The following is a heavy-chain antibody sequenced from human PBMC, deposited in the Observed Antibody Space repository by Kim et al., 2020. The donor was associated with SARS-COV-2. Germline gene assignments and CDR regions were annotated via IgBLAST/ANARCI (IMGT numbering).Heavy chain of an antibody. CDR3: ARAAPDYYDSSGYYYEG. CDR2: ISSSGSTI. Sequence: GGSLRLSCAASGFTLSDYYMSWIRQAPGKGLEWVSYISSSGSTIYYADSVKGRFTISRDNAKNSLYLQMNSLRAEDTAVYYCARAAPDYYDSSGYYYEGWGQGTLVTVSS. V-gene: IGHV3-11*01. D-gene: IGHD3-22*01. CDR1: GFTLSDYY. J-gene: IGHJ4*02.